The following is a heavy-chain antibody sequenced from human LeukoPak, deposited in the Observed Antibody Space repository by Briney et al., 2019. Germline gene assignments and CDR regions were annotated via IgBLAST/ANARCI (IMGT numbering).Heavy chain of an antibody. J-gene: IGHJ4*02. CDR3: AKEQYGQRLVLESDS. CDR1: GFTFSSYW. D-gene: IGHD6-13*01. Sequence: GGSLRLSCAASGFTFSSYWMHWVRQAPGKGLVWVSRINTDGSSTSYADSVKGRFTISRDNAKNTLYLQMNSLRAEDTAVYYCAKEQYGQRLVLESDSWGQGTLVTVSS. V-gene: IGHV3-74*01. CDR2: INTDGSST.